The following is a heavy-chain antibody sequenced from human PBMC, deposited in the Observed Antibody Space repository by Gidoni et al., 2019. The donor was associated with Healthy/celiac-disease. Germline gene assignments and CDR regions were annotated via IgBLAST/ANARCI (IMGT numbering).Heavy chain of an antibody. J-gene: IGHJ4*02. D-gene: IGHD1-26*01. CDR2: ISYDGSNK. Sequence: QVQLVESGGGVVQPGRSLRLSCAASGFTFSIYAMPWVRQAPRKGLEWVAVISYDGSNKYYADSVNGRFTISRDNSKNTLYLQMNSLRAEDTAVYYCARSVGATDFGTFDYWGQGTLVTVSS. CDR1: GFTFSIYA. V-gene: IGHV3-30*04. CDR3: ARSVGATDFGTFDY.